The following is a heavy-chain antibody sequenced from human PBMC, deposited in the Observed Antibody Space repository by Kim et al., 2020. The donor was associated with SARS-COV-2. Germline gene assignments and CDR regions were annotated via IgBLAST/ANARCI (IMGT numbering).Heavy chain of an antibody. CDR1: RFTLSTYS. J-gene: IGHJ4*02. Sequence: GGSLRLSCAASRFTLSTYSMNWVRQAPGKGLEWVSSISRSDAYIYYADSVKGRFTISRDNPRKSLFLQMNSLRAEDTAVYYCAGGDYDTHFDYWGQGTLVTVSS. CDR2: ISRSDAYI. D-gene: IGHD4-17*01. CDR3: AGGDYDTHFDY. V-gene: IGHV3-21*01.